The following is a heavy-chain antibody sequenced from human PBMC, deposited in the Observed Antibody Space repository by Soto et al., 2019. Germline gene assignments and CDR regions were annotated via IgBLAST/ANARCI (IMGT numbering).Heavy chain of an antibody. CDR2: ISAHNGNT. Sequence: QVHLVQSGAEVKKPGASVKVSCKGSGYAFTTYGITWVRQAPGQGLEWMGWISAHNGNTNYAQKLQGRVTVTRDTSTSTAYMELRSLRSDDTAVYYWARGRYGDYWDQGALVTVSS. J-gene: IGHJ4*02. CDR3: ARGRYGDY. CDR1: GYAFTTYG. D-gene: IGHD1-1*01. V-gene: IGHV1-18*01.